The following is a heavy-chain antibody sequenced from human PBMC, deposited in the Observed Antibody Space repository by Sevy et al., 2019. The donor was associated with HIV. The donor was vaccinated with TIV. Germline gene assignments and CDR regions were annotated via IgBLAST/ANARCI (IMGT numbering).Heavy chain of an antibody. CDR2: VYPNSGGT. J-gene: IGHJ6*02. CDR1: GYTFTGDY. Sequence: ASVKVSCKASGYTFTGDYLHWVRQAPGQGLEWMGRVYPNSGGTNYAQKFQGRVTMTRDTSISTAYMELRRLGSDDAAVYYCARDGGGGTTNSGMDVWGQGTTVTVSS. V-gene: IGHV1-2*06. D-gene: IGHD1-7*01. CDR3: ARDGGGGTTNSGMDV.